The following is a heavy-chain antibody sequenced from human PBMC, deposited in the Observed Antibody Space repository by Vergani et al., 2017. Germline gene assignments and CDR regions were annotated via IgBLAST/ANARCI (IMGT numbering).Heavy chain of an antibody. Sequence: QVQLQQWGAGLLKPSETLSLTCAVYGGSFSGYYWSWIRQPPGKGLEWIGEINHSGSTNYNPSLKSRVTISVDTSISTAYMELSRLRSDDTAVYYCARGLLSSGYLFDYWGQGTLVTVSS. V-gene: IGHV4-34*01. D-gene: IGHD3-22*01. J-gene: IGHJ4*02. CDR3: ARGLLSSGYLFDY. CDR2: INHSGST. CDR1: GGSFSGYY.